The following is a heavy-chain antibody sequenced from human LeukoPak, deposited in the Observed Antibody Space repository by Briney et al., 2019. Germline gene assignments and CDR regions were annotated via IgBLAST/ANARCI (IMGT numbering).Heavy chain of an antibody. J-gene: IGHJ4*02. V-gene: IGHV4-59*01. CDR2: IYYSGSI. CDR3: ARENPSGYYNRPIDY. Sequence: PSETLSLTCTVSGASISSYYWSWIRQPPGRGLEWIGDIYYSGSIKYNPSLKSRVTMSVDASKNQFSLKLSSVTAADTAIYYCARENPSGYYNRPIDYWGQGTLVTVSS. D-gene: IGHD3-22*01. CDR1: GASISSYY.